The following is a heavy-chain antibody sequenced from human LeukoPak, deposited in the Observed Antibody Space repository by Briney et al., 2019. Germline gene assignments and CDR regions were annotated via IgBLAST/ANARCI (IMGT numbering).Heavy chain of an antibody. J-gene: IGHJ4*02. CDR3: ARDDGNWNYDY. Sequence: GGSLRLSCAASGFTFSSYGMHWVRQAPGKGLEWVSSISSSSSYIYYADSVKGRFTISRDNAKNSLYLQMNSLRAEDTAVYYCARDDGNWNYDYWGQGTLVTVSS. D-gene: IGHD1-7*01. CDR2: ISSSSSYI. CDR1: GFTFSSYG. V-gene: IGHV3-21*01.